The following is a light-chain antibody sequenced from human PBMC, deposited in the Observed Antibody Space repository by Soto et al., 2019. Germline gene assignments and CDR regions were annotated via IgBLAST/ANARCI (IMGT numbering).Light chain of an antibody. CDR1: QSISSW. CDR2: DAS. Sequence: VGERGRGTCRASQSISSWLAWYHQKPGKAPKLLIYDASSLESGVPSRFSGSGSGTEFNLTIISLQTEEFATYDGLQHNRYPRTFGQGTKVDLK. CDR3: LQHNRYPRT. V-gene: IGKV1-5*01. J-gene: IGKJ1*01.